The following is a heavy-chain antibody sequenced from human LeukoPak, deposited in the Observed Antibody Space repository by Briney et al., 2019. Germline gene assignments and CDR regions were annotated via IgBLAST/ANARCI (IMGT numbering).Heavy chain of an antibody. D-gene: IGHD6-6*01. Sequence: GGSLRLSCAASGFTFSSYGMHWVRQAPGKGLEWVAFIRYDGSNKYYADSVKGRFTISRDNSKNTLYLQMNSLRAEDTAVYYCAKDGRGKQLVDYWGQGTLVTVSS. CDR2: IRYDGSNK. CDR1: GFTFSSYG. V-gene: IGHV3-30*02. J-gene: IGHJ4*02. CDR3: AKDGRGKQLVDY.